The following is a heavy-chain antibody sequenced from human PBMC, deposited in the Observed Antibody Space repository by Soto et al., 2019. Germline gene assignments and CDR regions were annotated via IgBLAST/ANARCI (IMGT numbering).Heavy chain of an antibody. CDR3: ARLSLITPDAFDI. CDR1: GYSFTSYW. J-gene: IGHJ3*02. Sequence: PGETLKISCKGSGYSFTSYWISWVRQMPGKGLERMGRINPSDSYTNYSPSFQGHVTITADKSISTAYLQWSSLKASDTAMYYCARLSLITPDAFDIWGQGTMVTVSS. CDR2: INPSDSYT. V-gene: IGHV5-10-1*01. D-gene: IGHD3-16*01.